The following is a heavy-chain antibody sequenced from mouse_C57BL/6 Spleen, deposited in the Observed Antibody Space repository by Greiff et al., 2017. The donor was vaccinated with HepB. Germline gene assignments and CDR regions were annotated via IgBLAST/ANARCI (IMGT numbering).Heavy chain of an antibody. D-gene: IGHD1-1*01. Sequence: VKLQQPGAELVRPGTSVKLSCKASGYTFTSYWMHWVKQRPGQGLEWIGVIDPSDSYTNYNQKFKGKATLTVDTSSSTAYMQLSSLTSEDSAVYYCARVATVVATDYWGQGTTLTVSS. CDR1: GYTFTSYW. CDR3: ARVATVVATDY. V-gene: IGHV1-59*01. CDR2: IDPSDSYT. J-gene: IGHJ2*01.